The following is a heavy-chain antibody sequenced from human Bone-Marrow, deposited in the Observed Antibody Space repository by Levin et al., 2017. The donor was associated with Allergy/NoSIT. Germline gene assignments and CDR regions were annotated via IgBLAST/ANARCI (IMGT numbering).Heavy chain of an antibody. J-gene: IGHJ4*02. CDR2: IYHSGST. V-gene: IGHV4-30-2*01. CDR3: ARARGTMVHTHLDY. Sequence: SETLSLTCAVSGGSISSGGYSWSWIRQPPGTGLEWIGYIYHSGSTYYNPSLKSRVTISVDRSKNQFSLKLSSVTAADTAVYYCARARGTMVHTHLDYWGQGTLVTVSS. D-gene: IGHD3-10*01. CDR1: GGSISSGGYS.